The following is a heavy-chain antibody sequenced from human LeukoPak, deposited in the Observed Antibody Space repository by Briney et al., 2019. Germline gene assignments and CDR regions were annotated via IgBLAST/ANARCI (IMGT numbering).Heavy chain of an antibody. CDR3: AREIAVLIYYYYMDV. Sequence: GASVKVSCKASGYTFTSYGISWVRQDPGQGLEWMGRIIPIFGTANYAQKFQGRVTITADKSTSTAYMELSSLRSEDTAVYYCAREIAVLIYYYYMDVWGKGTTVTVSS. CDR1: GYTFTSYG. V-gene: IGHV1-69*06. D-gene: IGHD6-19*01. J-gene: IGHJ6*03. CDR2: IIPIFGTA.